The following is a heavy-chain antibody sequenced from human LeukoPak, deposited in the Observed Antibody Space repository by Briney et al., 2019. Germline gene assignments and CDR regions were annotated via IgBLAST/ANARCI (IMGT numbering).Heavy chain of an antibody. CDR1: GYTFTNYG. V-gene: IGHV1-18*01. J-gene: IGHJ6*02. CDR2: INAYNGNT. CDR3: ARRYCSGGSCYSDGYYGMDV. D-gene: IGHD2-15*01. Sequence: ASVKVSCKASGYTFTNYGFSWVRQAPGQGLEWMGWINAYNGNTNYAQKLQGSVTMTTDTSTNTAYMELRSLRSDDTAVYYCARRYCSGGSCYSDGYYGMDVWGQGTTVTVSS.